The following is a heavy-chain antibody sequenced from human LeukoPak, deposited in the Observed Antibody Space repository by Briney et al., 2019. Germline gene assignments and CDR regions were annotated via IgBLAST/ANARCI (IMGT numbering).Heavy chain of an antibody. Sequence: ASVKVSCKASGYTFTSYDINWVRQATGQGLEWMGWMNPNSGSTGYAQKFQGRVTMTRNTSISTAYMELSSLRSEDTAVYYCARVAVAGIYYYYYYMDVWGKGTTVTVSS. CDR3: ARVAVAGIYYYYYYMDV. J-gene: IGHJ6*03. V-gene: IGHV1-8*01. CDR1: GYTFTSYD. CDR2: MNPNSGST. D-gene: IGHD6-19*01.